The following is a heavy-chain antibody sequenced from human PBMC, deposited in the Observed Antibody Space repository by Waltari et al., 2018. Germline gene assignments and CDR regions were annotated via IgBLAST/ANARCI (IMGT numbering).Heavy chain of an antibody. CDR3: ARATNWVLEAFDL. J-gene: IGHJ3*01. V-gene: IGHV3-53*01. CDR1: GFTVSSTY. CDR2: IFTSGST. Sequence: ELQVVESGGGLIQPGASLRLSCAASGFTVSSTYMAWVRQAPGKGPEWASVIFTSGSTYHADSVKGRFTISRDNSENTVHLQMKNLTAEDTALYYCARATNWVLEAFDLWGQGIMVTVSP. D-gene: IGHD1-1*01.